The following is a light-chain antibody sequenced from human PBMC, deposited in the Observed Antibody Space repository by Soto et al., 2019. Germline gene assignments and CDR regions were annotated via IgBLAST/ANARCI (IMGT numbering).Light chain of an antibody. V-gene: IGLV2-23*01. CDR3: CSYASSSAPKYV. CDR2: EGS. CDR1: SSDVGTYNL. J-gene: IGLJ1*01. Sequence: QSALTQPASVSGSPGQSITISCTGTSSDVGTYNLVSWYQQHPGKAPKLMIYEGSKRPSGVSNRFSGSKSGHTASLTISGLQAEDEADYYCCSYASSSAPKYVFGTGTKVTVL.